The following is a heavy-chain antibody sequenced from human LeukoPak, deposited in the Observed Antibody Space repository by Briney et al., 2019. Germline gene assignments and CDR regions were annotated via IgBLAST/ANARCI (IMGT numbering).Heavy chain of an antibody. J-gene: IGHJ6*03. V-gene: IGHV4-59*01. CDR3: ARTTEGGYSYGYFYYYYMDV. CDR1: GGSISSYY. D-gene: IGHD5-18*01. CDR2: IYYSGST. Sequence: PSETLSLTCTVSGGSISSYYWSWIRQPPGKGLEWLGYIYYSGSTNYKSSLKSRVTISVDTSKNQFSLKLSSLTAADTAVYYCARTTEGGYSYGYFYYYYMDVWGKGTTVTISS.